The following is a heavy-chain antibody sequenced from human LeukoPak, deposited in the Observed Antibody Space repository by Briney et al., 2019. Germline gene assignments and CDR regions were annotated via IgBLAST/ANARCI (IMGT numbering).Heavy chain of an antibody. CDR3: ARYRYCSSTSCYPYYYYYGMDV. CDR2: IIHIFGTA. D-gene: IGHD2-2*01. CDR1: GGTFSSYA. Sequence: ASLKVSCKASGGTFSSYAISWVRQAPGQGLEWMGGIIHIFGTANYAQKFQGRVTITADESTSTAYMELSSLRSEDTAVYYCARYRYCSSTSCYPYYYYYGMDVWGQGTTVTVSS. V-gene: IGHV1-69*13. J-gene: IGHJ6*02.